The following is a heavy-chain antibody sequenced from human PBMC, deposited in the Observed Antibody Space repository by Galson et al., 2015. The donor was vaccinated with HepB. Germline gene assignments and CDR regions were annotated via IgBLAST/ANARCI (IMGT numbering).Heavy chain of an antibody. CDR2: IYPGDSDT. V-gene: IGHV5-51*01. J-gene: IGHJ6*02. D-gene: IGHD2-2*01. CDR1: GYSFTSYW. CDR3: ARRLGGGCSSTSCYFHYYYGMDV. Sequence: QSGAEVKKPGESLKISCKGSGYSFTSYWIGWVRQMPGKGLEWMGIIYPGDSDTRYSPSFQGQVTISADKSISTAYLQWSSLKASDTAMYYCARRLGGGCSSTSCYFHYYYGMDVWGQGTTVTVSS.